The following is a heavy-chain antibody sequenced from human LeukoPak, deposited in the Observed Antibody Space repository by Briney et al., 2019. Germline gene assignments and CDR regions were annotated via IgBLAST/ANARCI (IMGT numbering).Heavy chain of an antibody. CDR2: ISWNSGSI. Sequence: GRSLRLSCAASGFTFDDYAMHWVRQAPGKGPEWVSGISWNSGSIGYADSVKGRFTISRDNAKNSLYLQMNSLRAEDTALYYCAKDGCSSTSCLVNWFDPWGQGTLVTVSS. D-gene: IGHD2-2*01. J-gene: IGHJ5*02. CDR3: AKDGCSSTSCLVNWFDP. CDR1: GFTFDDYA. V-gene: IGHV3-9*01.